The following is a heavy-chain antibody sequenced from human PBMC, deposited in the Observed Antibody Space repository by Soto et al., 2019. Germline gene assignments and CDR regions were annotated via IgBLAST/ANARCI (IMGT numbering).Heavy chain of an antibody. CDR3: ARRYGGTFDY. Sequence: QVQLQESGPGLVKPSETLSLTCTVSGGSISSYYWSWIRQPPGKGLEWIGYIYYSGSTNYNPSLKRRLTISVDTSKNQFSLKLSSVTAADTAVYYCARRYGGTFDYWGQGTLVTVSS. V-gene: IGHV4-59*08. CDR2: IYYSGST. J-gene: IGHJ4*02. D-gene: IGHD2-15*01. CDR1: GGSISSYY.